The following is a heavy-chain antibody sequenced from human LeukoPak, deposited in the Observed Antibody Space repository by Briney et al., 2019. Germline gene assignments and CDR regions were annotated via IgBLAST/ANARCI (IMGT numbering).Heavy chain of an antibody. V-gene: IGHV1-8*01. D-gene: IGHD4-11*01. CDR3: ARDRNDYSNYYYFDY. CDR1: GYIFTSYD. CDR2: MNPNSGNT. Sequence: ASVTVSCQASGYIFTSYDINWVRQATGQGLEWMGWMNPNSGNTGYAQKFQGRVTMTRNTSISTAYMELSNLRSEDTAVYYCARDRNDYSNYYYFDYWGQGTLVTVSS. J-gene: IGHJ4*02.